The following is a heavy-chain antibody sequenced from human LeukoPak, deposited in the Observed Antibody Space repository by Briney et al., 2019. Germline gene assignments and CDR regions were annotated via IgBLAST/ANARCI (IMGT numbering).Heavy chain of an antibody. CDR2: ISYDGSNK. CDR3: AREGGLDILTGYYFDY. Sequence: GRSLGLSCAASGFTFSSYAMHWVRQAPGKGLEWVAVISYDGSNKYYADSVKGRFTISRDNSKNTLYLQMNSLRAEDTAVYYCAREGGLDILTGYYFDYWGQGTLVTVSS. CDR1: GFTFSSYA. D-gene: IGHD3-9*01. V-gene: IGHV3-30-3*01. J-gene: IGHJ4*02.